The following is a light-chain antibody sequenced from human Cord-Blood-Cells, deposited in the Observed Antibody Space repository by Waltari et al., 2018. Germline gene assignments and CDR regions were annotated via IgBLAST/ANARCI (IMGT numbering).Light chain of an antibody. CDR1: QSISSW. V-gene: IGKV1-5*03. CDR3: QQYNSYPYT. CDR2: NAS. J-gene: IGKJ2*01. Sequence: DIQMTQSPSTLSASVGDRVTITCRASQSISSWLAWDQQKPGKAAKLLIYNASSLESVVPSRFSGSGSGTEFTLTISSLQPDDFATYYCQQYNSYPYTFGQGTKLEIK.